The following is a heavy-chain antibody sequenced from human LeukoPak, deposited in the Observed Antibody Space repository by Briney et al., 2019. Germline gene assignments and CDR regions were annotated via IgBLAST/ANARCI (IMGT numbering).Heavy chain of an antibody. CDR3: ARDPVKYGMDV. CDR1: GGAISSSSYY. Sequence: PSETLSLTCTVSGGAISSSSYYWGWIRQPPGKGLEWIGSIYYSGSTYYNPSLKSRVTISVDTSKNQFSLKLSSVTAADTAVYYCARDPVKYGMDVWGQGTTVTVSS. J-gene: IGHJ6*02. CDR2: IYYSGST. V-gene: IGHV4-39*07.